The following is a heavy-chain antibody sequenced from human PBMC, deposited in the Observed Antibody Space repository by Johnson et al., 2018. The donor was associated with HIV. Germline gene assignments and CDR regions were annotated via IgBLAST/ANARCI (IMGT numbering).Heavy chain of an antibody. Sequence: VQVVESGGGLVQPGGSLRLSCATSGFTFNDYGMSWVRQVPGKGLEWVSVIYSGGRTYYADSVKGRFTISRDNSKNTLYLQMNSLRAEDTAVYYCAKDPGDCSSTSCYAFDIWGQGTMVTVSS. V-gene: IGHV3-66*01. CDR2: IYSGGRT. D-gene: IGHD2-2*01. CDR3: AKDPGDCSSTSCYAFDI. J-gene: IGHJ3*02. CDR1: GFTFNDYG.